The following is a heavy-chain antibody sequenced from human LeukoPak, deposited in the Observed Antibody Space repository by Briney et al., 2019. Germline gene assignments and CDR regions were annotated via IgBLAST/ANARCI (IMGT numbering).Heavy chain of an antibody. V-gene: IGHV3-21*04. CDR1: GFTFSTFA. J-gene: IGHJ3*02. D-gene: IGHD6-19*01. CDR3: ARDRVIAVAGPDAFDI. Sequence: PGGSLRLSCAASGFTFSTFAMIWVRQPPGKGLEWVSSIFPSGGEIHYADSVRGRFTISRDNAKNSLYLQMNSLRAEDTAVYYCARDRVIAVAGPDAFDIWGQGTMVTVSS. CDR2: IFPSGGEI.